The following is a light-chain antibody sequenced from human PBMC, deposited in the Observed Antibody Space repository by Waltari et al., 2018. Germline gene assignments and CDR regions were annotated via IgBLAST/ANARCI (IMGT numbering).Light chain of an antibody. V-gene: IGLV2-14*03. CDR3: SSCTSSTTGI. J-gene: IGLJ2*01. CDR1: SSDSGVYNY. CDR2: YVT. Sequence: SALTQPDSVSGSPGQSITISCSGISSDSGVYNYVSWYQQHPGEAPKVILYYVTNRPSGVSNRFSGSTSGSSASLTISGLQPEDEADYYCSSCTSSTTGIVGGGTKLTVL.